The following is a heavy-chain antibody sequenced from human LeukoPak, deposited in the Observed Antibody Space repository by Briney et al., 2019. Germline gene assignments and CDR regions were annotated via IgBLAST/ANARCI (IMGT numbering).Heavy chain of an antibody. D-gene: IGHD6-13*01. J-gene: IGHJ5*02. V-gene: IGHV4-59*01. Sequence: SETLSLTCTVSGGSISSYYWSWIRQPPGKGLEWIGYIYYSGSTNYNPSLKSRVTISVDTSKNQFSLKLSSVTAADTAVYYCARGYSSSWGHNWFDPWGQGTLVTVSS. CDR3: ARGYSSSWGHNWFDP. CDR2: IYYSGST. CDR1: GGSISSYY.